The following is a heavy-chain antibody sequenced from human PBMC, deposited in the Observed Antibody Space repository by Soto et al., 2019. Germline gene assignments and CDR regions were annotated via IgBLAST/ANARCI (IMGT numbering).Heavy chain of an antibody. V-gene: IGHV3-33*01. Sequence: QVQLVESGGGVVQTGRSLRLSCAASGFTFSSYGMHWVRQAPGKGLEWVAVIWYDVSNKYYADSVKGRFTISRDNSKNTHYLQMNSLRAYDTAVAYCARGRHSGSYDWGQGTLVTVSS. CDR1: GFTFSSYG. J-gene: IGHJ4*02. CDR2: IWYDVSNK. CDR3: ARGRHSGSYD. D-gene: IGHD1-26*01.